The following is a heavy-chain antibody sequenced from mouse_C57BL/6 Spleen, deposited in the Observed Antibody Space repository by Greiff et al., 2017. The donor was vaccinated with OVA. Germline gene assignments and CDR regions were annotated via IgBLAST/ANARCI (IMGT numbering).Heavy chain of an antibody. Sequence: EVQLQQSGPELVKPGASVKISCKASGYSFTGYYMHWVKQSSEKSLEWIGEINPSTGGTSYNQKFKGKATLTVDKSSSTAYMQLKSLTSEDSAVYYCARGDGNYWMDYWGQGTSVTVSS. CDR1: GYSFTGYY. CDR3: ARGDGNYWMDY. D-gene: IGHD2-1*01. V-gene: IGHV1-43*01. CDR2: INPSTGGT. J-gene: IGHJ4*01.